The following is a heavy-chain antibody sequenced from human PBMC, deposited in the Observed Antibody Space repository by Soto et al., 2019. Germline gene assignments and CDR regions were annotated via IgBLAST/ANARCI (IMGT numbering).Heavy chain of an antibody. V-gene: IGHV3-33*01. CDR3: ERVAVPAAPSLWFDP. D-gene: IGHD2-2*01. Sequence: GSLGVSVAAAGLSLSSYGIHWVRQAPGKGLEWVAVIWYDGSNKYYADSVKGRFTISRDNSKNTLYLQMNRLRAEDTAVYYCERVAVPAAPSLWFDPWGQGTLVTVSS. CDR2: IWYDGSNK. J-gene: IGHJ5*02. CDR1: GLSLSSYG.